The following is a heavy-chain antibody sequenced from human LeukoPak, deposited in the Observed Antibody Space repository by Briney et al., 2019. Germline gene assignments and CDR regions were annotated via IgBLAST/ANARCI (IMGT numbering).Heavy chain of an antibody. Sequence: GEPLKISCKGSGYNFTSYWIGWVRQMSGKGLEWMGIIYPGDSDTRYSPSFQGQVTISADKSINTAYLQWSSLKASDTAMYYCARGLYYYDSSGYYYFDYWGQGTLVTVSS. CDR3: ARGLYYYDSSGYYYFDY. V-gene: IGHV5-51*01. J-gene: IGHJ4*02. CDR2: IYPGDSDT. D-gene: IGHD3-22*01. CDR1: GYNFTSYW.